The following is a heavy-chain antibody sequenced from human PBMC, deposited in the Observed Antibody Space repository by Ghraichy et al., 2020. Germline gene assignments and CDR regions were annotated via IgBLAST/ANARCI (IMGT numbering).Heavy chain of an antibody. V-gene: IGHV1-24*01. J-gene: IGHJ6*02. CDR1: GYTLTELS. CDR3: AINHRGVGHYDFWSGYFPPRKYYGMDV. D-gene: IGHD3-3*01. CDR2: FDPEDGET. Sequence: ASVKVSCKVSGYTLTELSMHWVRQAPGKGLEWMGGFDPEDGETIYAQKFQGRVTMTEDTSTDTAYMELSSLRSEDTAVYYCAINHRGVGHYDFWSGYFPPRKYYGMDVWGQGTTVTVSS.